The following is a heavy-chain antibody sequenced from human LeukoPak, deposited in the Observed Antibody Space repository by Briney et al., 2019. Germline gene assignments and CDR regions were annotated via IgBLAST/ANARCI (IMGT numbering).Heavy chain of an antibody. Sequence: GGSLRPSCAASGFTFTNYWMSWVRQAPGKGLEWVSAISGSGGSTYYADSVKGRFTISRDNSKNTLYLQMNSLRAEDTAVYYCAKYCSSTSCSYGGYYFDYWGQGTLVTVSS. CDR3: AKYCSSTSCSYGGYYFDY. D-gene: IGHD2-2*01. V-gene: IGHV3-23*01. CDR1: GFTFTNYW. J-gene: IGHJ4*02. CDR2: ISGSGGST.